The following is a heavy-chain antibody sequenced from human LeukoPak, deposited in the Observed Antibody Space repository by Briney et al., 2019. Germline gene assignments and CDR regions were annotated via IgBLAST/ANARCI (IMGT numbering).Heavy chain of an antibody. CDR2: ITTSDGTI. CDR3: ARRIVGAFPFDY. Sequence: GGSLRLSCAASGFTFSSYNMNWVRQAPGKGLEWISYITTSDGTIYYADSVKGRFTISRDNAKNSLYLQMNSLRDEDTAVYYCARRIVGAFPFDYWGQGTLVTVSS. D-gene: IGHD1-26*01. V-gene: IGHV3-48*02. J-gene: IGHJ4*02. CDR1: GFTFSSYN.